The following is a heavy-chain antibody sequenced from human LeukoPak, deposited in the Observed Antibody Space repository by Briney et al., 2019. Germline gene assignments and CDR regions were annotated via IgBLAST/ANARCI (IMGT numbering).Heavy chain of an antibody. CDR2: IYHSGST. CDR1: GYSISSGYY. D-gene: IGHD3-22*01. V-gene: IGHV4-38-2*01. J-gene: IGHJ4*02. Sequence: SETLSLTCAVSGYSISSGYYWGWIRQPPGKGLEWIGSIYHSGSTYYNPSLKSRVTISVDTSKNQFSLKLSSVSAADTAVYCCARVAIGYYYDSSGYPVLFDYWGQGTLVTVSS. CDR3: ARVAIGYYYDSSGYPVLFDY.